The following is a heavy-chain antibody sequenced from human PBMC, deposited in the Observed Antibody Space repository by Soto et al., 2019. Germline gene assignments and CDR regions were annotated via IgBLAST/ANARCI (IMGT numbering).Heavy chain of an antibody. D-gene: IGHD3-3*01. CDR1: GFMFNRYA. V-gene: IGHV3-30-3*01. Sequence: QVQLVESGGRVVQPGRSLRLSCAASGFMFNRYAIHWVRQTPGKGLEWVAVISKDGSVKYYADSVRGRFIISRDKTKATVYLEMNSLRAEDTAVFYCARSRSGTVPDSFGFWGQGTLVTVSS. J-gene: IGHJ1*01. CDR3: ARSRSGTVPDSFGF. CDR2: ISKDGSVK.